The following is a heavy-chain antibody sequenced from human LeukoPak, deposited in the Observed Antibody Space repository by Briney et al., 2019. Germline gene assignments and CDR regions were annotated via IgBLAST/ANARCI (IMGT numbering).Heavy chain of an antibody. D-gene: IGHD6-19*01. CDR3: ARPRNPGGIAVAARY. J-gene: IGHJ4*02. CDR1: GYSISSGYY. CDR2: IYHSGST. Sequence: SETLSLTCTVSGYSISSGYYWGWIRQPPGKGLEWIGSIYHSGSTNYNPSLKSRVTISVDTCKNQFSLKLSSVTAADTAVYYCARPRNPGGIAVAARYWGQGTLVTVSS. V-gene: IGHV4-38-2*02.